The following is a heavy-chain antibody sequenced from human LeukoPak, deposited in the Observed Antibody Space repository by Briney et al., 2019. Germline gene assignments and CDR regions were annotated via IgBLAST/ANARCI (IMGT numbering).Heavy chain of an antibody. V-gene: IGHV1-2*06. Sequence: ASAKVSCKASGYTLTDYSMHWVRQAPGLGLEWMGRINPNSGGTNYAQKFQGRVTMTSDTSITTAYMVLSRLRSDDTAVYYCARGIWSATRVDYYLDNWGQGTLVTVSS. J-gene: IGHJ4*02. CDR2: INPNSGGT. CDR1: GYTLTDYS. D-gene: IGHD5-24*01. CDR3: ARGIWSATRVDYYLDN.